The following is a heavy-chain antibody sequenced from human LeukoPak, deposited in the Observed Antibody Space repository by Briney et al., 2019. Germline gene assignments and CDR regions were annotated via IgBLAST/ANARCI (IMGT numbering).Heavy chain of an antibody. V-gene: IGHV3-23*01. CDR1: GFTFSSYA. D-gene: IGHD6-13*01. Sequence: GGSLRLSCAASGFTFSSYAMSWVRQAPGKGLEWVSAISGSGGSTYYADSVKGRFTISRDNSKNTLYLQMNSLRAEDTAVYYCAKYSSSWPWPPHYFDYWGQGTLVTVSS. CDR3: AKYSSSWPWPPHYFDY. CDR2: ISGSGGST. J-gene: IGHJ4*02.